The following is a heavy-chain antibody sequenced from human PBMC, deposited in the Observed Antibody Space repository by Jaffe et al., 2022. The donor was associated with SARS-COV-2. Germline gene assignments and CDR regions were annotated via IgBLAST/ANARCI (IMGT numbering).Heavy chain of an antibody. CDR3: AHYQWLLAEDDAFDI. V-gene: IGHV2-5*02. CDR2: IYWDDDK. Sequence: QITLKESGPTLVKPTQTLTLTCTFSGFSLSTSGVGVGWIRQPPGKALEWLALIYWDDDKRYSPSLKSRLTITKDTSKNQVVLTMTNMDPVDTATYYCAHYQWLLAEDDAFDIWGQGTMVTVSS. CDR1: GFSLSTSGVG. J-gene: IGHJ3*02. D-gene: IGHD3-22*01.